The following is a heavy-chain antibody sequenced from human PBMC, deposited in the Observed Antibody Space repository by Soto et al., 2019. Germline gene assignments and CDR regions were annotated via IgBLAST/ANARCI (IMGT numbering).Heavy chain of an antibody. J-gene: IGHJ4*02. V-gene: IGHV4-59*01. Sequence: SETLSLTCTVSDGSISGYYWSWIRQPPGKGLEWIGYIYSSGSTNYNPSLKSRVTISVDTSKNQFSLKLNSVTAADTAMYYCARVHYDILTGYMYYFDYWGQGTLVTVSS. CDR1: DGSISGYY. CDR2: IYSSGST. D-gene: IGHD3-9*01. CDR3: ARVHYDILTGYMYYFDY.